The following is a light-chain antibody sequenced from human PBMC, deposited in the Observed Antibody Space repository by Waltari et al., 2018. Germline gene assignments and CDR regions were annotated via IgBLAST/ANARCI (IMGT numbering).Light chain of an antibody. CDR1: RSVNSN. J-gene: IGKJ4*01. CDR2: GAS. V-gene: IGKV3-15*01. Sequence: EVVLTQSPDTLSVSPGERATLSCRTSRSVNSNLAWYQHKPGQAPRLLMYGASPRPTGIPARFSGSESGTGFTLTITSLQSEDFAVYYCQQYNNWPLTFGGGTKVEI. CDR3: QQYNNWPLT.